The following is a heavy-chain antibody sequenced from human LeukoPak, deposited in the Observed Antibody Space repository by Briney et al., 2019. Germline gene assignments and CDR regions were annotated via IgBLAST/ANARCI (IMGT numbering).Heavy chain of an antibody. CDR1: GFTFSSYS. CDR2: ISGSSGTR. J-gene: IGHJ4*02. CDR3: ARAPYTSGWYRGDNDY. D-gene: IGHD6-19*01. V-gene: IGHV3-48*01. Sequence: GGSLRLSCAASGFTFSSYSMNWVRQAPGKGLEWVYYISGSSGTRYYADSVKGRFTISRDNAKNSLYLQMNSLRAEDTAVYYCARAPYTSGWYRGDNDYWGQGTLVTVSS.